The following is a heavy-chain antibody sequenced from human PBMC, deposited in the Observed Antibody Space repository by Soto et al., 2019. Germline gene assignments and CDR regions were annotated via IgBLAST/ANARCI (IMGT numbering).Heavy chain of an antibody. Sequence: QVQLVQSGAEVKKPGPSVKVSCKASGGSFRSNNINWVRQAPGQRLEWMGGIIPNFDAPTSAQNFQGRVTITADASTNTAYIELCRLRYDDSAVYYCARDDRIGTYGQVFWGQGTQVTVSS. J-gene: IGHJ4*02. CDR2: IIPNFDAP. CDR1: GGSFRSNN. D-gene: IGHD1-26*01. V-gene: IGHV1-69*01. CDR3: ARDDRIGTYGQVF.